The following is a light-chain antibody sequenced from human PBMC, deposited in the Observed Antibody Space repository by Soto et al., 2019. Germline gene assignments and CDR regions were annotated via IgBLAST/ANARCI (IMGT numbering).Light chain of an antibody. CDR3: QRYNNWPPGIT. J-gene: IGKJ5*01. CDR2: XAY. Sequence: IHLTQSLSSLSASLGDRVTVAXRASQGISCYFAWYQQKPGKAPKLMXXXAYXLQSGVPSRFSGSGSGTDFTLTISSLQPEDFAIEYCQRYNNWPPGITFGQETRLEIK. V-gene: IGKV1-9*01. CDR1: QGISCY.